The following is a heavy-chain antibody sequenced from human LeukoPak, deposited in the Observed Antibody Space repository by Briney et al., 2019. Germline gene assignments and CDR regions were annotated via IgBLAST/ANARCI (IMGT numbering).Heavy chain of an antibody. CDR3: AKDPYDSSGCYVDY. CDR1: GFTFSSYA. V-gene: IGHV3-23*01. D-gene: IGHD3-22*01. CDR2: ISGSGGSP. Sequence: GGSLRLSCAASGFTFSSYAMSWVRQAPGKGLEWVSAISGSGGSPYYADSVKGRFTISRDNSKNTLYLQMNSLRAEDTAVYYCAKDPYDSSGCYVDYWGQGTLVTVSS. J-gene: IGHJ4*02.